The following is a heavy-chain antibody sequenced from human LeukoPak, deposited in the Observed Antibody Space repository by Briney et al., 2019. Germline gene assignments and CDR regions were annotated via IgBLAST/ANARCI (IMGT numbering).Heavy chain of an antibody. CDR3: AKVGIIAVAGTIFDF. D-gene: IGHD6-19*01. J-gene: IGHJ4*02. V-gene: IGHV3-23*01. CDR1: GFTFSSYA. Sequence: GGSLRLSCAASGFTFSSYAMSWVRQAPGKGLEWVSAISGSGGSTYYADSVKGRFTISRDNSKNTLYLQMNSLRAEDTAVYYCAKVGIIAVAGTIFDFWGQGTLVTVSS. CDR2: ISGSGGST.